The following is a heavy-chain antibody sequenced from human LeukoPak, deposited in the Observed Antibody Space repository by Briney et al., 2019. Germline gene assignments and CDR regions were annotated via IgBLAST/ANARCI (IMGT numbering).Heavy chain of an antibody. CDR3: ARPKYGDYYYMDV. CDR2: IYPGDSDT. V-gene: IGHV5-51*01. J-gene: IGHJ6*03. D-gene: IGHD2-8*01. CDR1: GDRFTNYW. Sequence: GDSLKISCRGSGDRFTNYWIAWVRQMPGKGLEWMGIIYPGDSDTRYSPSFQGQVTISADKSINTAYVQWSSLKASDTAMYYCARPKYGDYYYMDVWGKGTTVTVSS.